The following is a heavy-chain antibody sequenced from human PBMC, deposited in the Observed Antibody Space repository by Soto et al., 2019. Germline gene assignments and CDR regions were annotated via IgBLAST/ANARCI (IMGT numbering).Heavy chain of an antibody. CDR3: ARDSSGPTAAFDI. Sequence: QVQLVESGGGVVQPGRSLRLSCAASGFTFSSYGMHWVRQAPGKGPEWGAVIWYDGSNKYYADSVKGRFTISRDNSKNTLYLQMNSVGAEDTAVYYCARDSSGPTAAFDIWGQGTMVTVSS. CDR1: GFTFSSYG. V-gene: IGHV3-33*01. D-gene: IGHD3-22*01. J-gene: IGHJ3*02. CDR2: IWYDGSNK.